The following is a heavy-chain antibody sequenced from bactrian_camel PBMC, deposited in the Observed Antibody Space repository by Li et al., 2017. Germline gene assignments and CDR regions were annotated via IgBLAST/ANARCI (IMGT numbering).Heavy chain of an antibody. CDR2: ISSEGDT. D-gene: IGHD5*01. J-gene: IGHJ4*01. CDR3: AADDGLVRKAPLQYKSYNY. CDR1: AHAYSSYC. Sequence: QVQLVESGGGSVQAGGSLRLSCAASAHAYSSYCLDWVRQAPGKERELVSSISSEGDTKYADSVRGRFTISQDNAKNILYLQMNTLKPEDTAMYYCAADDGLVRKAPLQYKSYNYWGQGTQVTVS. V-gene: IGHV3S6*01.